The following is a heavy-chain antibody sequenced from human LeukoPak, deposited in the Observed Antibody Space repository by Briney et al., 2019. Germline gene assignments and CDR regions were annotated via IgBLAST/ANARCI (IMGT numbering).Heavy chain of an antibody. CDR2: VCYSGST. J-gene: IGHJ4*02. V-gene: IGHV4-39*01. CDR3: ARGGPRGPDGKKSFDY. CDR1: GGSISSSSCY. Sequence: PSETLSLTCTVSGGSISSSSCYWDWVRQPPGKGLEWIGSVCYSGSTYYNPSLMSRVTISVDTSKNQFSLRLNSMTAADTAVYSCARGGPRGPDGKKSFDYWARGTLVTVSS. D-gene: IGHD3-16*01.